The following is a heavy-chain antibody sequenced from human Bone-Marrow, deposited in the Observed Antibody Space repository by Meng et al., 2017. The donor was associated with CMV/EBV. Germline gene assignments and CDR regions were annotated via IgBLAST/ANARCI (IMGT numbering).Heavy chain of an antibody. CDR1: GFTFSSYA. CDR3: AGTAMVSDY. Sequence: GSLRLSCAASGFTFSSYAMHWIRQPPGRGLEWIGYAYYSGSTDYNPSLKSRVTISVDTSKNQFSLKLSSVTAADTAVYYCAGTAMVSDYWGQGTLVTVSS. CDR2: AYYSGST. J-gene: IGHJ4*02. D-gene: IGHD5-18*01. V-gene: IGHV4-59*08.